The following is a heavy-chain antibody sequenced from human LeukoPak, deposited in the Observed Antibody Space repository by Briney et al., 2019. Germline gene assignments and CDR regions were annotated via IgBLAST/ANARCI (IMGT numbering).Heavy chain of an antibody. D-gene: IGHD3-22*01. V-gene: IGHV1-2*02. CDR2: INPNSGGT. CDR3: ARVYPSHYYDSSWALDY. CDR1: GYTFTGYY. Sequence: ASVKVSCKASGYTFTGYYMHWVRQAPGQGLEGMGWINPNSGGTNYAQKFQGRVTMTRDTSISTAYMELSRLRSDDTAVYYCARVYPSHYYDSSWALDYWGQGTLVTVSS. J-gene: IGHJ4*02.